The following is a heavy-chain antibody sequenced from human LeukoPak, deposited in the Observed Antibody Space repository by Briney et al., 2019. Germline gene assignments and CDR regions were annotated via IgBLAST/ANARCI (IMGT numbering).Heavy chain of an antibody. CDR1: GFTFSSYE. CDR3: ARGYSGYYFDY. V-gene: IGHV3-48*03. Sequence: PGGSLRLSCAASGFTFSSYEMNRVRQAPGKGLEWVSYISSSGSTIYYADSVKGRFTISRDNAKNSLYLQMNSLRAEDTAVYYCARGYSGYYFDYWGQGTLVTVSS. D-gene: IGHD1-26*01. CDR2: ISSSGSTI. J-gene: IGHJ4*02.